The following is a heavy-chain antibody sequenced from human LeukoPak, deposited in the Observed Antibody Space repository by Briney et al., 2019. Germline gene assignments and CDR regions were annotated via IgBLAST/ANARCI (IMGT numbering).Heavy chain of an antibody. J-gene: IGHJ4*02. CDR3: ARQGDTGSWYFDY. Sequence: GGSLRLSCAVSGFTFTYYAMHCVRQAPGKGLEWVAVISHDGSNQQYADSVKGQVTISRDNSKSTLYLQMASLRAGDTAVYYCARQGDTGSWYFDYWGQGTLVTVSS. D-gene: IGHD2-21*02. CDR2: ISHDGSNQ. V-gene: IGHV3-30-3*01. CDR1: GFTFTYYA.